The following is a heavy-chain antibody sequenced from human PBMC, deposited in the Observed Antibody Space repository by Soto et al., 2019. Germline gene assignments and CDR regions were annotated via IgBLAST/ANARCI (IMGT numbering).Heavy chain of an antibody. CDR3: ARVRSYGMDV. J-gene: IGHJ6*02. Sequence: PSETLSLTCTVSVDSVSSGDYYWSWIRQPPGKGLEWIGNIYYGGRHFYNPSLKSRVTMSLDTSKNQFSLRLNSVTAADSAVYYCARVRSYGMDVWGQGTTVTVSS. D-gene: IGHD4-17*01. V-gene: IGHV4-30-4*01. CDR1: VDSVSSGDYY. CDR2: IYYGGRH.